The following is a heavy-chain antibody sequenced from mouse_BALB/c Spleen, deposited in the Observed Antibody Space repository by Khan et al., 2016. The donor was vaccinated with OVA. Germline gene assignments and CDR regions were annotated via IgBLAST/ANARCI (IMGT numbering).Heavy chain of an antibody. Sequence: EVELVESGGGLVQPGGSRKLSCAASGFTFSDYEMAWVRQAPGKGPEWLSFISSLAYNSYYEATVTGRFTISRETAKNTLYLELSSLRSEDTAMYSCARGGKGGFAYWGQGTLVTVSA. J-gene: IGHJ3*01. CDR2: ISSLAYNS. CDR1: GFTFSDYE. CDR3: ARGGKGGFAY. V-gene: IGHV5-15*02.